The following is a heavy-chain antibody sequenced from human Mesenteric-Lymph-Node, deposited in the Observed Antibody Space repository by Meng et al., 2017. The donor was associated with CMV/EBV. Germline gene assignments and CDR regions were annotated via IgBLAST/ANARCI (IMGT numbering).Heavy chain of an antibody. J-gene: IGHJ6*02. CDR1: GFTFSSYA. V-gene: IGHV3-23*01. CDR2: ISGSGGST. Sequence: GESLKISCAASGFTFSSYAMSWVRQAPGKGLEWVSAISGSGGSTYYADSVKGRFTSSRDNSKNTLYLQMNSLRAEDAAVYYCAKAAGMTYYSYPMDVWGQGTTVTVSS. CDR3: AKAAGMTYYSYPMDV.